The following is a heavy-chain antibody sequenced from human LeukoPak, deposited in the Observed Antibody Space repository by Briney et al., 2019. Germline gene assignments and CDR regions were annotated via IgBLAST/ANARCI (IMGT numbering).Heavy chain of an antibody. V-gene: IGHV1-69*05. CDR2: IIPIFGTA. CDR3: PRVDSSSSSGNNWSHP. CDR1: GGTFSSYA. J-gene: IGHJ5*02. Sequence: SVKVSCMASGGTFSSYAISWVRQAPGQGLEWMGGIIPIFGTANYAQKFQGRVTITTDESTSTAYMELSSLRSADTAVYYCPRVDSSSSSGNNWSHPWGQRTLVTASS. D-gene: IGHD6-6*01.